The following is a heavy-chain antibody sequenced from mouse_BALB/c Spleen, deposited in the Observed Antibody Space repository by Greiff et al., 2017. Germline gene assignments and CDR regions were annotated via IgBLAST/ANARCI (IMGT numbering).Heavy chain of an antibody. CDR1: GYTFTSYT. Sequence: VKLVESAAELARPGASVKMSCKASGYTFTSYTMHWVKQRPGQGLEWIGYINPSSGYTEYNQKFKDKTTLTADKSSSTAYMQLSSLTSEDSAVYYCARTIYYGNYDLAWFAYWGQGTLVTVSA. CDR3: ARTIYYGNYDLAWFAY. D-gene: IGHD2-1*01. V-gene: IGHV1-4*02. CDR2: INPSSGYT. J-gene: IGHJ3*01.